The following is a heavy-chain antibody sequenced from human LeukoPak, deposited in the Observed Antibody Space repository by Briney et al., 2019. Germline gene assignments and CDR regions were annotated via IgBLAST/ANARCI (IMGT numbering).Heavy chain of an antibody. J-gene: IGHJ5*02. CDR3: ARDDCSSISCYHNWFDP. CDR1: GFTFSDYY. CDR2: ISSSGSTI. V-gene: IGHV3-11*04. D-gene: IGHD2-2*01. Sequence: GGSLRLSCAASGFTFSDYYMSWIRQAPGKGLEWVSYISSSGSTIYYADPVKGRFTISRDNAKNSLYLQMNSLRAEDTAVYYCARDDCSSISCYHNWFDPWGQGTLVTVSS.